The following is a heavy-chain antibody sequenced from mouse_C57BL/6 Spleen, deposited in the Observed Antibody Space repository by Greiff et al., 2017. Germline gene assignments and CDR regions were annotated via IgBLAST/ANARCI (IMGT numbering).Heavy chain of an antibody. D-gene: IGHD1-1*01. CDR2: IDPETGGT. Sequence: QVQLKESGAELVRPGASVTLSCKASGYTFTDYEMHWVKQTPVHGLEWIGAIDPETGGTAYNQKFKGKAILTADKSSSTAYMELSSLTSEDSAVYYCTRDYGSSSFDDWGQGTTLTVSS. CDR1: GYTFTDYE. J-gene: IGHJ2*01. CDR3: TRDYGSSSFDD. V-gene: IGHV1-15*01.